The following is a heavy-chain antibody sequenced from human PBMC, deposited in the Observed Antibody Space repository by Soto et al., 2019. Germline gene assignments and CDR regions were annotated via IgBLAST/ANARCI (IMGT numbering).Heavy chain of an antibody. D-gene: IGHD4-17*01. J-gene: IGHJ4*02. V-gene: IGHV4-59*12. CDR2: IYYSGST. Sequence: SETLSLTCTVSGGSISSYYWSWIRQPPGKGLEWIGYIYYSGSTYYSPSLKSRVTISVDRSKNQFSLKLSSVTAADTAVYYCARRYGPGFDYWGQGTLVTVSS. CDR3: ARRYGPGFDY. CDR1: GGSISSYY.